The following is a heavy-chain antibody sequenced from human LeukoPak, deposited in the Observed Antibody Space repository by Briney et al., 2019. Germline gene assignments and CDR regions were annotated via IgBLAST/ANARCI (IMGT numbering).Heavy chain of an antibody. J-gene: IGHJ4*01. V-gene: IGHV4-59*01. CDR1: GSSMNSFY. CDR2: VHYSGTT. D-gene: IGHD1-7*01. CDR3: TRGNWNYAH. Sequence: SETLSLTCRVSGSSMNSFYWTWIRQPPGKGLEWIGCVHYSGTTNYNPSLKSRVTISVDTSKNQFSLNLTSATAADTAVYYCTRGNWNYAHWGPGSLVTVSA.